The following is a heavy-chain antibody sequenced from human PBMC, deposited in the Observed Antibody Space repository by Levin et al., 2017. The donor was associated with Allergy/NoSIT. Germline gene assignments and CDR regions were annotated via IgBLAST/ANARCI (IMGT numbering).Heavy chain of an antibody. Sequence: PGESLKISCSASGFTFSSYAMHWVRQAPGKGLEYVSAISSNGGSTYYADSVKGRFTISRDNSKNTLYLQMSSLRAEDTAVYYCVKDHDRRTPGYYFDYWGQGTLVTVSS. CDR3: VKDHDRRTPGYYFDY. V-gene: IGHV3-64D*06. J-gene: IGHJ4*02. CDR1: GFTFSSYA. D-gene: IGHD3-9*01. CDR2: ISSNGGST.